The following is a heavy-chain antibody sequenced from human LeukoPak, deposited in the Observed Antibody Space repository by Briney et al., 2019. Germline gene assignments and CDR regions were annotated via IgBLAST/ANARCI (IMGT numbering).Heavy chain of an antibody. Sequence: SETLSLTCTVSGGFISSSSYYWGWIRQPPGKGLEWIGSIYYSGSTYYNPSLKSRVTISVDTSKNQFSLKLSSVTAADTAVYYCANTERWLHWDNWGQGSLVTVSS. V-gene: IGHV4-39*01. CDR3: ANTERWLHWDN. CDR1: GGFISSSSYY. CDR2: IYYSGST. D-gene: IGHD5-24*01. J-gene: IGHJ4*02.